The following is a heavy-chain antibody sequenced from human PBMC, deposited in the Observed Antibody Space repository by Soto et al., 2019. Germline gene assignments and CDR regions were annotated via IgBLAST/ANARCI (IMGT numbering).Heavy chain of an antibody. CDR2: ISAYNGNT. CDR3: ATVYRITMVRGELSEY. CDR1: GYTFTSYG. Sequence: QVQLVQSGAEVKKPGASVKVSCKASGYTFTSYGISWVRQAPGQGLEWMGWISAYNGNTNYAQKLQGSVTMTTDTSTSTAYMELRSLRSDDTAVYYCATVYRITMVRGELSEYWGQGTLVTVSS. V-gene: IGHV1-18*01. D-gene: IGHD3-10*01. J-gene: IGHJ4*02.